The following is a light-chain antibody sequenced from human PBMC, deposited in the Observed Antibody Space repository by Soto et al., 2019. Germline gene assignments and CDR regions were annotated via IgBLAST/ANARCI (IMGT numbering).Light chain of an antibody. V-gene: IGLV2-14*01. J-gene: IGLJ1*01. CDR1: SSDVGGYNY. Sequence: LTQPASVSGSPGQSITISCTGTSSDVGGYNYVSWYQQHPGKAPKLTIYDVSNRPSGVSNRFSGSKSGNTASLTISGLQAEDEADYYCSSYTSSSTVYVFGTGTKVTV. CDR2: DVS. CDR3: SSYTSSSTVYV.